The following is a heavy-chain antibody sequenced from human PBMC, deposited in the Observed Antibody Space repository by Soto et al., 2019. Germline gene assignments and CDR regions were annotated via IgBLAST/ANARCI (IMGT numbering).Heavy chain of an antibody. J-gene: IGHJ4*02. D-gene: IGHD1-26*01. CDR2: IIPIFGTA. V-gene: IGHV1-69*13. Sequence: SVKVSCKASGGTFSSYAISWVRQAPGQGFEWMGGIIPIFGTANYAQKFQGRVTITADESTSTAYMELSSLRSEDTAVYYCATEFRYSGSYYSGYFDYWGQGTLVTVSS. CDR1: GGTFSSYA. CDR3: ATEFRYSGSYYSGYFDY.